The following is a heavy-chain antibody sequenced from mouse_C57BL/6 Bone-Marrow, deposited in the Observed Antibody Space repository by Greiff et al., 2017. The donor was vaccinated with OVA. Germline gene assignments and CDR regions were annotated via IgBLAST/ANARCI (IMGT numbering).Heavy chain of an antibody. D-gene: IGHD3-2*02. V-gene: IGHV1-18*01. CDR2: INPNNGGT. Sequence: EVQGVESGPELVKPGASVKIPCKASGYTFTDYNMDWVKQSHGKSLEWIGDINPNNGGTIYNQKFKGKATLTVDKSSSTAYMELRSLTSEDTAVYYCARSGGSGYLFDYWGQGTTLTVSS. J-gene: IGHJ2*01. CDR1: GYTFTDYN. CDR3: ARSGGSGYLFDY.